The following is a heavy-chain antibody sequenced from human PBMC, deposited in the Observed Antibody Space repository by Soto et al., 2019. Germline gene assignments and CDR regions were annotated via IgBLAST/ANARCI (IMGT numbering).Heavy chain of an antibody. CDR2: ISHDGSYK. Sequence: PGGPLRLSCAASGFSFTTYVMHWVRQAPGKGLEWVAVISHDGSYKYYGDAVKGRFTISRDTSKNAVYLEMNSLRPEDTAVYYCAKGLLAIVGTTLPRDAFNIWGQGTMVTVSS. CDR1: GFSFTTYV. D-gene: IGHD1-26*01. V-gene: IGHV3-30*18. CDR3: AKGLLAIVGTTLPRDAFNI. J-gene: IGHJ3*02.